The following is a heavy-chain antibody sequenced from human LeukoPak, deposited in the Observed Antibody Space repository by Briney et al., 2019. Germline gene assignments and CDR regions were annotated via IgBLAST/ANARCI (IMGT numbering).Heavy chain of an antibody. D-gene: IGHD6-19*01. J-gene: IGHJ4*02. CDR1: GFTFSSYS. CDR2: ISSSSSYI. Sequence: TGGSLRLSCAASGFTFSSYSMNWVRQAPGKGLEWVSSISSSSSYIYYADSVKGRFTISRDNAKNSLYLQMNSLRAEDTAVYYCARGPKAVAGERGDYWGQGTLVTVSS. V-gene: IGHV3-21*01. CDR3: ARGPKAVAGERGDY.